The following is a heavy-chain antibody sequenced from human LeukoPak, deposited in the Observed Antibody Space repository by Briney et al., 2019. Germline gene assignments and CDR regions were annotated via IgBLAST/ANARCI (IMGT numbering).Heavy chain of an antibody. D-gene: IGHD3-3*01. V-gene: IGHV5-51*01. CDR3: ATFWSWGKDF. CDR2: IHPSDSDT. CDR1: GYSFTRNW. J-gene: IGHJ4*02. Sequence: GESLKISCKASGYSFTRNWIGWVRQVSGKGLEWMGVIHPSDSDTRYSPSFQGQVTISADKSISTAYLQWSSLKALDTALYYCATFWSWGKDFWGQGTLITVSS.